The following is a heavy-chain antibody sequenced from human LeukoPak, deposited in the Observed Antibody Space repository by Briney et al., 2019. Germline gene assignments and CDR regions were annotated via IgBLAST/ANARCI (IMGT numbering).Heavy chain of an antibody. CDR1: GFTFSSYA. J-gene: IGHJ4*02. CDR2: ISGSGGNT. CDR3: AKPARTDYADY. V-gene: IGHV3-23*01. D-gene: IGHD1-14*01. Sequence: QPGGSLRLSCAASGFTFSSYAMTWVRQAPGKGLEWVSGISGSGGNTYYADSVRGRLSISRDNSKNTLYLQVNSLRAEDTAVYYCAKPARTDYADYWGQGTLVTVSS.